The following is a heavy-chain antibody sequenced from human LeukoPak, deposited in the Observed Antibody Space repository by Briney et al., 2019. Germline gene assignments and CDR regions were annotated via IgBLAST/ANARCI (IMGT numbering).Heavy chain of an antibody. D-gene: IGHD3-16*02. V-gene: IGHV5-51*01. CDR1: GYSFTSYW. J-gene: IGHJ4*02. Sequence: NTGESLKISCKGSGYSFTSYWIGWVRQMPGKGLEWMGIIYPGDSDTRYSPSFQGQVTISADKSISTAYLQWSSLKASDTAMYYCARRSVPGRIMITFGGVIASHWGQGTLVTVSS. CDR3: ARRSVPGRIMITFGGVIASH. CDR2: IYPGDSDT.